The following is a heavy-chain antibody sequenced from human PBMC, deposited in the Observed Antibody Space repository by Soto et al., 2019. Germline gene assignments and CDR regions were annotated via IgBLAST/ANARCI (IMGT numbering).Heavy chain of an antibody. CDR2: ISGSGGST. J-gene: IGHJ5*02. CDR1: GFTFSSYA. D-gene: IGHD6-13*01. V-gene: IGHV3-23*01. CDR3: AKVFAAAGPRLDWFDP. Sequence: EVQLLESGGGLVQPGGSLRLSCAASGFTFSSYAMSWVRQAPGKGLEWVSAISGSGGSTYYADSVKGRFTISRDNSKNTLYLQMNSLSAEDTAVYYCAKVFAAAGPRLDWFDPWGQGTLVTVSS.